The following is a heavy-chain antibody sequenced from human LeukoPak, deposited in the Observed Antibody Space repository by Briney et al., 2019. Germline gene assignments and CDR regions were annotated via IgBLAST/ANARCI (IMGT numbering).Heavy chain of an antibody. CDR2: IYYSGST. J-gene: IGHJ4*02. V-gene: IGHV4-59*01. D-gene: IGHD3-10*01. CDR3: ARSFGSGSYGAY. Sequence: SETLSLTCTVSGASISRSSWSWIRQPPGKGLEWIGYIYYSGSTNYSPSLKSRVTISVDTSKNQFSLKLSSVTAADTAVYYCARSFGSGSYGAYWGQGTLVTVSS. CDR1: GASISRSS.